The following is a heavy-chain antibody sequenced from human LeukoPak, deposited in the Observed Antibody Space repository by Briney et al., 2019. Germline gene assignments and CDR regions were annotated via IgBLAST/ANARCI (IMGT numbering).Heavy chain of an antibody. CDR1: GGSFSGYY. Sequence: SETLSLTCAVYGGSFSGYYWSWIRQPPGKGLEWIGEINHSGSTNYNPSLKSRVTISVDTSKNQFSLKLSSVTAADTAVYYCARVGHGVYSYGYSNWFDPWGQGTLVTVSS. CDR2: INHSGST. D-gene: IGHD5-18*01. J-gene: IGHJ5*02. V-gene: IGHV4-34*01. CDR3: ARVGHGVYSYGYSNWFDP.